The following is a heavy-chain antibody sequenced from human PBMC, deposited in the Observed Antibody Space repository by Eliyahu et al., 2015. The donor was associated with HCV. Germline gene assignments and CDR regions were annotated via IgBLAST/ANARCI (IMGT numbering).Heavy chain of an antibody. Sequence: QVQLQESGPGLVKPSETLSLTCIVSGGSISTYYWNWIRQPPGKGLEWIGYMYYSESTNYNPSLKSRVTISVDTSKKHLSLKLSSVTAADTAVYYCARSRSSTHFYHGMDVWGQGTTVTVSS. CDR1: GGSISTYY. V-gene: IGHV4-59*08. D-gene: IGHD6-6*01. CDR2: MYYSEST. CDR3: ARSRSSTHFYHGMDV. J-gene: IGHJ6*02.